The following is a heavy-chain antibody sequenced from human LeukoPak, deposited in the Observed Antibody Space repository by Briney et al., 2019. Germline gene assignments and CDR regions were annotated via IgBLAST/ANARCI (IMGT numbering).Heavy chain of an antibody. Sequence: GGSLRLSCAASGFTFSNYWMSWVRQAPGKGLEWVANIEQDGSQKYYVESVKGRFTISRDNATHSLYLQMNSLRAEDTAVYYCAREGNRRAFDIWGQGTMVTVSS. V-gene: IGHV3-7*01. CDR1: GFTFSNYW. CDR3: AREGNRRAFDI. J-gene: IGHJ3*02. D-gene: IGHD1-14*01. CDR2: IEQDGSQK.